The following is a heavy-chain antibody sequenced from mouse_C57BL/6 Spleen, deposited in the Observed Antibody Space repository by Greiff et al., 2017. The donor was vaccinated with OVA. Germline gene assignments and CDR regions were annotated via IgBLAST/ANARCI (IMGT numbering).Heavy chain of an antibody. D-gene: IGHD1-1*01. V-gene: IGHV1-15*01. CDR2: IDPGTGGT. CDR1: GYTFTGYE. CDR3: TREGNYYGSSYPFDY. J-gene: IGHJ2*01. Sequence: VQLQQSGAELVRPGASVTLSCKASGYTFTGYEMYWVKQTPGHGLEWIGAIDPGTGGTSYNQKFKGTATLTADKSSSTAYMELRSLTSEDSAVYYCTREGNYYGSSYPFDYWGQGTTLTVSS.